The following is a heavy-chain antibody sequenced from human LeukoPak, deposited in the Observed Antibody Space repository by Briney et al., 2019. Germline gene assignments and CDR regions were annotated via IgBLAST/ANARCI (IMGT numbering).Heavy chain of an antibody. CDR3: ARELNYDSSGYYFDY. CDR2: IIPNRGGT. Sequence: GASVKVSFKSSGYTFTVYFVHWVRQAPGQGLEWMGCIIPNRGGTNYAQKFQGRVTMTRDTSISTAYMELSRLRSDDTAVYYCARELNYDSSGYYFDYWGQGTLVTVSS. J-gene: IGHJ4*02. CDR1: GYTFTVYF. V-gene: IGHV1-2*02. D-gene: IGHD3-22*01.